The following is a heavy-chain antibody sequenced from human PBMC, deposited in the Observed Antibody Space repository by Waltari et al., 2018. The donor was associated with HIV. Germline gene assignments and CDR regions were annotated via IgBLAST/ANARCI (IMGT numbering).Heavy chain of an antibody. J-gene: IGHJ6*02. V-gene: IGHV3-33*01. CDR3: ARDGQQQAPYTMDV. D-gene: IGHD6-13*01. CDR1: EYTLKRHS. Sequence: QMNMVESGGGVVQKGKYTRNSCETTEYTLKRHSMQWVRQPPGRGLEWVAQIWSDGRHKFYSDSVKGRLTTSRDNSKNTLYLQMNSLRAEDTGVYYCARDGQQQAPYTMDVWGPGTAVIVSS. CDR2: IWSDGRHK.